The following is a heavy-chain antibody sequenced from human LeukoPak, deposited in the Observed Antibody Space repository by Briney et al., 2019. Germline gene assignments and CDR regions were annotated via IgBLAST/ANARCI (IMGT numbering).Heavy chain of an antibody. V-gene: IGHV1-2*02. CDR2: INPNSGGT. CDR1: GYTFTGYY. Sequence: ASVKVSCKASGYTFTGYYMHWVRQAPGQGLEWMGWINPNSGGTNYAQKFQGRVTMTRDTSISTAYMELSRLRSDDTAVYHCAKDPRFFVGRPPDYWGRGTLVVVSS. D-gene: IGHD2-15*01. J-gene: IGHJ4*02. CDR3: AKDPRFFVGRPPDY.